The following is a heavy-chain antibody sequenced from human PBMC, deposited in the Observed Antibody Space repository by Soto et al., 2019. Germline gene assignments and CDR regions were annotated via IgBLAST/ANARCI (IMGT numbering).Heavy chain of an antibody. J-gene: IGHJ6*02. D-gene: IGHD3-10*01. CDR3: ARETMVREGPVVPYYGMDV. Sequence: PGGSLRLSCAASGFTFSSYGMHWVRQAPGKGLEWVAVIWYDGSNKYYADSVKGRFTISRDNSKNTLYLQMNSLRAEDTAVYYCARETMVREGPVVPYYGMDVWGQGTTVTVSS. V-gene: IGHV3-33*01. CDR1: GFTFSSYG. CDR2: IWYDGSNK.